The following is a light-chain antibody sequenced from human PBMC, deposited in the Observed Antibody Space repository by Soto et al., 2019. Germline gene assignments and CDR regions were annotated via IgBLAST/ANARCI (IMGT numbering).Light chain of an antibody. CDR3: QQYNNWPRT. Sequence: EIVVTQSPATLSVSPGERATLSCRASQSVSSDLAWYHQKPGQAPRLLIYGASTRATGIPARFSGNGSGTEFTLTINSLQSEDFAVYYCQQYNNWPRTFGQGTKVDIK. V-gene: IGKV3-15*01. CDR1: QSVSSD. CDR2: GAS. J-gene: IGKJ1*01.